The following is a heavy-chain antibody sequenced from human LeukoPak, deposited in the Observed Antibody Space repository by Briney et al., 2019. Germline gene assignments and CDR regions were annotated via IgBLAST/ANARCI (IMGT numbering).Heavy chain of an antibody. J-gene: IGHJ4*02. D-gene: IGHD6-13*01. CDR1: GFTFSDYY. V-gene: IGHV3-11*04. CDR3: ARDSTYSSSWAY. Sequence: GGSLRLSCAASGFTFSDYYMNWIRQAPGKGLEWVSYISSSGSTIYYADSVKGRFTISRDNAKNSLYLQMNSLRAEDTAVYYCARDSTYSSSWAYWGQGTLVTVSS. CDR2: ISSSGSTI.